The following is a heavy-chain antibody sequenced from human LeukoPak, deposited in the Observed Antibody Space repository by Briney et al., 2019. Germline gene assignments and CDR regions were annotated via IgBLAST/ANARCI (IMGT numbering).Heavy chain of an antibody. D-gene: IGHD3-22*01. CDR1: GFTFSSYA. V-gene: IGHV3-23*01. Sequence: PGGPLRLSCAASGFTFSSYAMSWVRQAPGKGLEWVSTISGSGDTTYSADSVKGRFAISRDNSKNTLYLQMNSLRAEDTAVYYCAKWAFTYYYDSREDYFDYWGQGTLVTVSS. CDR3: AKWAFTYYYDSREDYFDY. CDR2: ISGSGDTT. J-gene: IGHJ4*02.